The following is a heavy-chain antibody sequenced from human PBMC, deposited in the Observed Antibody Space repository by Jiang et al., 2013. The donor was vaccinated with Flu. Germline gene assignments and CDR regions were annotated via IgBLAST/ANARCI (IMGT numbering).Heavy chain of an antibody. CDR1: GFTFSNYD. Sequence: VQLLESGGGLVKPGGSLRLSCAASGFTFSNYDMHWVRQPPGKGLEWVSTIGPAGDTYYPGSVKGRFTIARENAKNSLYLHMSSLRAGDTAVYYCARQGILDSGSLDYWGQGTLVTVSS. CDR2: IGPAGDT. CDR3: ARQGILDSGSLDY. J-gene: IGHJ4*02. V-gene: IGHV3-13*01. D-gene: IGHD3-10*01.